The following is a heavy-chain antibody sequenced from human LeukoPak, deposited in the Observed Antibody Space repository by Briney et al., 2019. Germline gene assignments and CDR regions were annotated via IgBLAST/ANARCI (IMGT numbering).Heavy chain of an antibody. Sequence: GGSLRLSCAASGFTFSSYEMNWVRQAPGKGLEWVSYISSSGSTIYYADSVKGRFTISRDNAKNSLYLQMNSLRAEDTAVYYRAREAWGSYLRYFDYWGQGTLVTVSS. CDR3: AREAWGSYLRYFDY. D-gene: IGHD1-26*01. V-gene: IGHV3-48*03. CDR2: ISSSGSTI. J-gene: IGHJ4*02. CDR1: GFTFSSYE.